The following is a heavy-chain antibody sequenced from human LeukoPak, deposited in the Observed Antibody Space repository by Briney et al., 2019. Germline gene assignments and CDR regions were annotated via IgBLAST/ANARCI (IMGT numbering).Heavy chain of an antibody. CDR3: AKSPCDDDYGLIDY. J-gene: IGHJ4*01. CDR1: GFIFDTYA. CDR2: ISATGGRL. V-gene: IGHV3-23*01. Sequence: GGSLRLSCVASGFIFDTYAMSWVRQAPGKGLEWVAAISATGGRLDYADSVKGRFIISRDNSKNTLSLYMNSLRAEDPAVFYLAKSPCDDDYGLIDYCGVGTLVTVSS. D-gene: IGHD5-12*01.